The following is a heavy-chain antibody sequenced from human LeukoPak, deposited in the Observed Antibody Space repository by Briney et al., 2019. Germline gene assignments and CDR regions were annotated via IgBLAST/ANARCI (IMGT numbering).Heavy chain of an antibody. D-gene: IGHD3-10*01. J-gene: IGHJ6*03. Sequence: PGRSLRLSCAASGFTFDDYAMHWVRQAPGKGLEWVSRISWNSGSIGYADSVKGRFTISRDNSKNTLYLQMNSLRAEDTAVYYCAKEFRRAGRFGELLLLGGRYYYMDVWGKGTTVTVSS. CDR1: GFTFDDYA. CDR3: AKEFRRAGRFGELLLLGGRYYYMDV. V-gene: IGHV3-9*01. CDR2: ISWNSGSI.